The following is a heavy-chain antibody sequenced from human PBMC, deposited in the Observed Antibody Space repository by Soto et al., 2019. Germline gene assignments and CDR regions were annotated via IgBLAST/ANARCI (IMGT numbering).Heavy chain of an antibody. Sequence: GGSVRLCCAASGFTFSSYPMTWFRHAPGEGLDXVSAISGVGIRPFYADSLKCRFNISRDNAKNSLDLQMNSLRAEDTAVYYWDAKMHSRSLSQPRMDNWFDPWGQGTLVTVSS. D-gene: IGHD1-26*01. CDR2: ISGVGIRP. V-gene: IGHV3-21*01. CDR1: GFTFSSYP. J-gene: IGHJ5*02. CDR3: DAKMHSRSLSQPRMDNWFDP.